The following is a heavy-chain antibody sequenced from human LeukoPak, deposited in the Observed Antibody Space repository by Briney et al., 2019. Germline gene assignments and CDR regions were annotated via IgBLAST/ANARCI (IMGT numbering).Heavy chain of an antibody. V-gene: IGHV4-4*07. D-gene: IGHD6-13*01. J-gene: IGHJ4*02. Sequence: SETLSLTCTVSGGSISSYYWSWIRQPAGKGLEWIGHVYGTGSTKYNPSLKSRVTMSVDTSKNQFSLKLSSVTAADTAVYYCARDHSSSWAPFDYWGQGTLVTVSS. CDR3: ARDHSSSWAPFDY. CDR2: VYGTGST. CDR1: GGSISSYY.